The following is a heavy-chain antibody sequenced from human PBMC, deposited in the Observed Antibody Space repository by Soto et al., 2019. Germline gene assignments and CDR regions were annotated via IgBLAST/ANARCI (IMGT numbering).Heavy chain of an antibody. J-gene: IGHJ5*02. CDR3: ARGDSSSGLDP. CDR1: GYTFTNYG. CDR2: ISAYNGNT. V-gene: IGHV1-18*01. Sequence: QVPVVQSGTEVKKPGASVKVSCKASGYTFTNYGISWVRQAPGQGLEWMGWISAYNGNTNYAQIFQGRVTLTTDTSTTTAYMGLRSLRSDDTAVYYCARGDSSSGLDPWGQGTLVTVSS. D-gene: IGHD6-6*01.